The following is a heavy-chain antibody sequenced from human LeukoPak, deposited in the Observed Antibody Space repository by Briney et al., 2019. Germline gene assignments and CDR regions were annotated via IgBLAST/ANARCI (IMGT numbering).Heavy chain of an antibody. CDR3: AKSRGGFCSSTTCYGLEY. J-gene: IGHJ4*02. Sequence: PGGSLRLSCAASGFTFSSYGMHWVRQAPGKGLEWVAVVSYDGSNEDYADSVKGRFTISRDNDKNTLYLQMNSLRAEDTAVYFCAKSRGGFCSSTTCYGLEYWGQGTLVAVSS. CDR2: VSYDGSNE. CDR1: GFTFSSYG. D-gene: IGHD2-2*01. V-gene: IGHV3-30*18.